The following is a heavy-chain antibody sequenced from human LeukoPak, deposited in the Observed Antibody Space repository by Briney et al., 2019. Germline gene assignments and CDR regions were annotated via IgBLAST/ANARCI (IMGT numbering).Heavy chain of an antibody. J-gene: IGHJ3*02. Sequence: SETLSLTCTVSGGSISSYCWSWIRQPPGKGLEWIGYICSSGSANYNPSLKSRVTISVDTSKNQFSLKLSSVTAADTAVYYCARDMEQWLAPRAFDIWGQGTMVTVSS. CDR1: GGSISSYC. CDR2: ICSSGSA. D-gene: IGHD6-19*01. CDR3: ARDMEQWLAPRAFDI. V-gene: IGHV4-59*01.